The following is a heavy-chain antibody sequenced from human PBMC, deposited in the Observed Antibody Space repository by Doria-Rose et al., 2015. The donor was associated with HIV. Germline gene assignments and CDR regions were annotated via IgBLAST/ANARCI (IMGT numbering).Heavy chain of an antibody. D-gene: IGHD6-13*01. V-gene: IGHV2-26*01. CDR3: ARIKSSRWYHKYYFDF. CDR1: GVSLSSPGMG. CDR2: IFSDDDR. J-gene: IGHJ4*02. Sequence: QVTLKESSPVLVKPTETLTLTCTVSGVSLSSPGMGVSWIRQPPGKALEWLANIFSDDDRSYKTSLKSRLTISRGTSKSQVVLTMTDMDPVDTATYYCARIKSSRWYHKYYFDFWGREPWSSSP.